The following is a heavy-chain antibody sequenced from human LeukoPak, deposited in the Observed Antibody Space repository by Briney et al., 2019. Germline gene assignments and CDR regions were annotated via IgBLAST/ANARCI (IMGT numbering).Heavy chain of an antibody. CDR1: GGSFSGYY. D-gene: IGHD1-26*01. CDR2: INHSGST. J-gene: IGHJ4*02. CDR3: ARFYSGSYYFDY. V-gene: IGHV4-34*01. Sequence: SETLSLTCAVYGGSFSGYYWSWIRQPPGKGLEWIGEINHSGSTNYNPSLKSRVTISVDTSKNQFSLKLSSVTAADTAAYYCARFYSGSYYFDYWGQGTLVTVSS.